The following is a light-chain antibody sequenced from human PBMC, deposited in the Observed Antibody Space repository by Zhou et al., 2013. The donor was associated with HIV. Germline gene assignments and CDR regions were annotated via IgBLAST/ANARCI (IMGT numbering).Light chain of an antibody. CDR3: QQAHSFPYT. CDR2: DAS. CDR1: QDIAGW. Sequence: GDRVTITCRASQDIAGWLAWYQQNPGTAPRLLIFDASGLQSGVPSRFTGSGSGTDYTLTISSLQPEDFATYYCQQAHSFPYTFGQGTKLETK. V-gene: IGKV1-12*01. J-gene: IGKJ2*01.